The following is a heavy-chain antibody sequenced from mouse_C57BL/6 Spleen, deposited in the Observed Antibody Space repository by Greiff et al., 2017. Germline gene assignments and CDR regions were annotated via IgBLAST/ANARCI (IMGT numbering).Heavy chain of an antibody. D-gene: IGHD2-12*01. CDR3: AGGLICYSYDGYAMDY. J-gene: IGHJ4*01. V-gene: IGHV1-52*01. CDR2: IDPSDSET. Sequence: QVQLQQSGAELVRPGSSVKLSCKASGYTFTSYWMHWVKQRPIQGLEWIGNIDPSDSETHYNQKFKDKATLTVDKSSSTAYMQLSSLTSEDSAVYYGAGGLICYSYDGYAMDYWGQGTSVTVSS. CDR1: GYTFTSYW.